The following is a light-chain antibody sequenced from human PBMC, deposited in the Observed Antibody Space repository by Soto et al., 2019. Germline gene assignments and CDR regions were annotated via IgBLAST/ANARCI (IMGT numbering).Light chain of an antibody. CDR1: SSDVGGYKR. Sequence: QSALTQPASVSGSPGQSITISCTGTSSDVGGYKRVSWYQQRPGKAPKLLIYDVSNLPSGASNRFSGSKSGNTASLTISGLQAEDEADYYCSSYRTGNTVIFGGGTKLTVL. CDR3: SSYRTGNTVI. V-gene: IGLV2-14*01. CDR2: DVS. J-gene: IGLJ2*01.